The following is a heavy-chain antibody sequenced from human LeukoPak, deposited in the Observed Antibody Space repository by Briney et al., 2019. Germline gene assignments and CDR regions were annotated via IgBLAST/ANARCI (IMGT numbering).Heavy chain of an antibody. CDR3: ARVSSTAAWDFDY. Sequence: SETLSLTCTVSGGSISSGDYYWSWIRQPPGKGLEWIGYIYYSGSTYYNPSLKSRVTISVDTSKNQFSLKLSSVTAADTAVYYCARVSSTAAWDFDYWGQGTLVTVSS. V-gene: IGHV4-30-4*01. CDR2: IYYSGST. J-gene: IGHJ4*02. D-gene: IGHD2-2*01. CDR1: GGSISSGDYY.